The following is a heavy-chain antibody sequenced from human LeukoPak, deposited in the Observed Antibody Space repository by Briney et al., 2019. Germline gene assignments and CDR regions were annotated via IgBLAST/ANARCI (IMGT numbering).Heavy chain of an antibody. CDR3: ARLKAQAERYYGMDV. CDR2: IYYSGST. D-gene: IGHD6-13*01. Sequence: SETLSLTCTVSGGSISRYYWHWLRPPPGKGLEGIGYIYYSGSTNYNPSLKSRVPIPVDTSKNQYSKKLSSVTTADTAVDYCARLKAQAERYYGMDVWGQGTTVTVSS. CDR1: GGSISRYY. V-gene: IGHV4-59*01. J-gene: IGHJ6*02.